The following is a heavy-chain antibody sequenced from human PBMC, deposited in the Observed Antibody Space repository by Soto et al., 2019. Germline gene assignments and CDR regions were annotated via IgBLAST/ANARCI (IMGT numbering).Heavy chain of an antibody. Sequence: SETLSLTFTVSGGSIGSYYWSWIRQPPGKGLEWIGYIYYTGSTNYNPSLKSPVPISLDTSKNQLSLKLGSVTAADTAVYYCARSRGSGREEPYYFDYWGQGTLVTVSS. CDR3: ARSRGSGREEPYYFDY. J-gene: IGHJ4*02. CDR2: IYYTGST. CDR1: GGSIGSYY. V-gene: IGHV4-59*01. D-gene: IGHD1-26*01.